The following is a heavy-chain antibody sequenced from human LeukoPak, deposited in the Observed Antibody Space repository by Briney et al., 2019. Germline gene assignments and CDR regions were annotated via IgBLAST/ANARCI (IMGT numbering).Heavy chain of an antibody. V-gene: IGHV4-34*01. CDR3: ARVLGPVDP. CDR2: INHSGST. J-gene: IGHJ5*02. D-gene: IGHD2/OR15-2a*01. Sequence: PSKTLSLTCAVYGGSFSGYYWSWIRQPPGKGLEWIGEINHSGSTNYNPSLKSRVTISVDTSKNQFSLKLSSVTAADTAVYYCARVLGPVDPWGQGTLVTVSS. CDR1: GGSFSGYY.